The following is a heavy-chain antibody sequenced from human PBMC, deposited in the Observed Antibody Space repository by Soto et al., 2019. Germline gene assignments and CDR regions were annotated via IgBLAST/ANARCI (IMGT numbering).Heavy chain of an antibody. CDR2: INHSGST. J-gene: IGHJ3*02. V-gene: IGHV4-34*01. CDR3: ARVTFDRINDSFDI. Sequence: QVQLQQWGAGLLKPSETLSLTCAVYGGSFSGYYWSWIRQPPGKGLEWNGEINHSGSTNYNPSLKIRVTISQDMSKNQFSLKLSSVTAADSAVYYCARVTFDRINDSFDIWGQGTMVTVSS. D-gene: IGHD3-22*01. CDR1: GGSFSGYY.